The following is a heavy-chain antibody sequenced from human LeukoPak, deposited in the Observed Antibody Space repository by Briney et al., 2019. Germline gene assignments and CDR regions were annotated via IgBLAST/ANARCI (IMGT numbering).Heavy chain of an antibody. V-gene: IGHV3-9*01. D-gene: IGHD2-2*01. Sequence: PGGSLRLSCAGSGYSFDEYAMHWFRQAPGKGLEWVSGINWKSDKIGYADSVKGRFTISRDNSKNSLYLQMNSLRIEDTALYYCAKDRYCTSSSCPIDYWGQGTMVTVSS. J-gene: IGHJ4*02. CDR3: AKDRYCTSSSCPIDY. CDR1: GYSFDEYA. CDR2: INWKSDKI.